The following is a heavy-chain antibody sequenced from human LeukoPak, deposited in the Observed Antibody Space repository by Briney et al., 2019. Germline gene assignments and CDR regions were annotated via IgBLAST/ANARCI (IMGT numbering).Heavy chain of an antibody. J-gene: IGHJ4*02. Sequence: GGSLRLSCAASGFTFSNYWMTWVRQAPGKGLEWVANIKEGGSEKYYVDSVKGRFTTSRDNAKNSAFLQMNSLRAEDTAVYYCARVDSAEKRDFDYWGQGTLVTVSS. CDR3: ARVDSAEKRDFDY. V-gene: IGHV3-7*01. D-gene: IGHD3-22*01. CDR2: IKEGGSEK. CDR1: GFTFSNYW.